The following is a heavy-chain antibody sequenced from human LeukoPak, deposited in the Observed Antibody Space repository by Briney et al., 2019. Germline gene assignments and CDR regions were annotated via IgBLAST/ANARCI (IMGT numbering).Heavy chain of an antibody. D-gene: IGHD6-13*01. Sequence: SETLSLTCAVSGGPFSGYYWSWIRQPPGKGLEWIGEINHSGSTNYNPSLKSRVTISVDTSKNQFSLKLSSVTAADTAVYYCARGNSSLYYFDYWGQGTLVTVSS. V-gene: IGHV4-34*01. CDR1: GGPFSGYY. J-gene: IGHJ4*02. CDR3: ARGNSSLYYFDY. CDR2: INHSGST.